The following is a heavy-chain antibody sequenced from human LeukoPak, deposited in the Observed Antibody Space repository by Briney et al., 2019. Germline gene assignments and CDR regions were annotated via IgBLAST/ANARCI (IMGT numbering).Heavy chain of an antibody. V-gene: IGHV3-48*03. CDR1: GFTFTSHE. Sequence: GGSLRLSCADSGFTFTSHEMNWVRQAPGKGLEWVSHINSGHGTIYYADSVKGRFTISRDNSKNTVYLQMDSLRAEDTAVYYCARVWGVTKYGIDYWGQGTLVTASS. CDR2: INSGHGTI. CDR3: ARVWGVTKYGIDY. D-gene: IGHD3-10*01. J-gene: IGHJ4*02.